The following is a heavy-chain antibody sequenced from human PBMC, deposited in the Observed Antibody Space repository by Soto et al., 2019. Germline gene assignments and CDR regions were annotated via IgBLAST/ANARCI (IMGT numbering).Heavy chain of an antibody. J-gene: IGHJ4*02. Sequence: LSLTCTVSGASFSRTYWSWIRQPPGKGLEWIGYIYDDGGSNHNPSLKSRVTMPVDTSNNQVSLRLTSVTAADSAVYYCARERSALDSWGQGTLVTVSS. CDR2: IYDDGGS. V-gene: IGHV4-59*12. CDR1: GASFSRTY. CDR3: ARERSALDS.